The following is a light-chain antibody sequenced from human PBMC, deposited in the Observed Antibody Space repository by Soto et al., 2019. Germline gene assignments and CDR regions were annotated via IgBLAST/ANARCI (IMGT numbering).Light chain of an antibody. V-gene: IGKV1-33*01. CDR1: QDIRNY. CDR2: DAS. CDR3: QQYDNLPLT. J-gene: IGKJ4*01. Sequence: RMTQSPSSLSASVGDRVTITCQPSQDIRNYLNWYQQKPGKAPKLLIYDASNLETGVPSRFSGSGSGTDFTFTISSLQPEDIATYYCQQYDNLPLTFGGGTKVEIK.